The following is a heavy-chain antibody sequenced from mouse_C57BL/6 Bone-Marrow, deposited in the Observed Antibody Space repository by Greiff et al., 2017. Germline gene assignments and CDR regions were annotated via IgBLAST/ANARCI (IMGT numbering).Heavy chain of an antibody. D-gene: IGHD1-1*01. J-gene: IGHJ3*01. CDR1: GFNFKDDY. CDR3: TIATVVEEGWFAY. Sequence: EVQLQQSGAELVRPGASVKLSCTASGFNFKDDYMHWVKQRPEQGLEWIGWIDPENGDTDYASKFQGKATMTADTSSNTAYLQLSSLTSEDTAVYYCTIATVVEEGWFAYWGQGTLVTVSA. CDR2: IDPENGDT. V-gene: IGHV14-4*01.